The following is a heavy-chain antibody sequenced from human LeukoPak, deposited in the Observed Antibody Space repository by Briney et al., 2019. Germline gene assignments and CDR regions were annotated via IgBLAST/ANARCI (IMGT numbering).Heavy chain of an antibody. J-gene: IGHJ3*02. CDR1: GGSISSYY. V-gene: IGHV4-59*08. CDR2: IYYSGST. D-gene: IGHD4-17*01. CDR3: ARLYLTVGAFDI. Sequence: SSETLSLTCTVSGGSISSYYWSWLRQPPGKGLEWIGYIYYSGSTNYNPSLKSRVTISVATSKNQFSLKLSSVTAADTAVYYCARLYLTVGAFDIWGQGTMVTVSS.